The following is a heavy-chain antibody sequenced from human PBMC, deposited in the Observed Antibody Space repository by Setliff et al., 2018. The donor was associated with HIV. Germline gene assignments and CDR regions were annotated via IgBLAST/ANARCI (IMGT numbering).Heavy chain of an antibody. D-gene: IGHD4-17*01. V-gene: IGHV4-28*05. CDR2: IYYSGSI. J-gene: IGHJ4*02. CDR1: GYSISSNDW. CDR3: AKKGNGDYHFDY. Sequence: LETLSLTCVVSGYSISSNDWWGWIRQSPGKGLEWIGYIYYSGSIYYNPSLKSRVTMSVDTSKNQFSLKLSSVTAVDTAVYYCAKKGNGDYHFDYWGQGTLVTVSS.